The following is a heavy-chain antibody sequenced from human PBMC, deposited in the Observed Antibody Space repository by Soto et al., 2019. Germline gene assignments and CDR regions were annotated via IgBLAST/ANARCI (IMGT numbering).Heavy chain of an antibody. CDR3: AEALGELSPESHDY. CDR2: ISYDGSDK. V-gene: IGHV3-30*18. D-gene: IGHD3-16*02. J-gene: IGHJ4*02. Sequence: QVQLVESGGGVVQPGRSLRLSCAASGFTFSSYAMHWVRQAPGKGLEWVAVISYDGSDKYYADSVKGRFTISRDNSKNTLNLQMNSLRADDTAVYYCAEALGELSPESHDYWGQGTLITVSS. CDR1: GFTFSSYA.